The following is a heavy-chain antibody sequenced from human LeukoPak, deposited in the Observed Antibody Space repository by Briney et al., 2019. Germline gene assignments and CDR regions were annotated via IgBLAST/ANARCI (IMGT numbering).Heavy chain of an antibody. Sequence: PGRCLRLSCAAFGLTFSSYAMHWVRQAPGKWLGWGSVISFDGSNKYYVDSVKVRFTISRDNSKISLYLQMNSLRAEDTAVYYCARALRFGELLSSYYYYGMDVWGQGTTVTVSS. CDR1: GLTFSSYA. D-gene: IGHD3-10*01. CDR2: ISFDGSNK. V-gene: IGHV3-30*04. CDR3: ARALRFGELLSSYYYYGMDV. J-gene: IGHJ6*02.